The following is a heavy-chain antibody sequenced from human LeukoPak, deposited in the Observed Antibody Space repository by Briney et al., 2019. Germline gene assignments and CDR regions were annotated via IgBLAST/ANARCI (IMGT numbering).Heavy chain of an antibody. J-gene: IGHJ4*02. CDR1: GYTFTSYY. Sequence: ASVKVSCKASGYTFTSYYMHWVRQAPGQGLEWMGVSIPSDGSTRYAQKFQGRVTMTRDTSTSTDYMELSSLRSEDTAVYYCTSRLSAWGQGTLVTVSS. CDR2: SIPSDGST. D-gene: IGHD3-16*01. CDR3: TSRLSA. V-gene: IGHV1-46*01.